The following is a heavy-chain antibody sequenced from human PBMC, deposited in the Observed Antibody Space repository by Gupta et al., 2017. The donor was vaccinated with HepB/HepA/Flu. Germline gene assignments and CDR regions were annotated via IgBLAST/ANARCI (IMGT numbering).Heavy chain of an antibody. CDR1: GFIFSTFG. CDR2: IWRDGSNI. V-gene: IGHV3-33*01. D-gene: IGHD3-16*01. J-gene: IGHJ4*02. CDR3: ARDYDDIDGRYLDY. Sequence: QVQLVESGGGAVQPGESLRLSCAGSGFIFSTFGMHWVRQAPGRGLEWVAVIWRDGSNIYYADSVKGRFTIYRDNSKSTVYLQMTSLRGEDSAVYYCARDYDDIDGRYLDYWGQGTVVTVSS.